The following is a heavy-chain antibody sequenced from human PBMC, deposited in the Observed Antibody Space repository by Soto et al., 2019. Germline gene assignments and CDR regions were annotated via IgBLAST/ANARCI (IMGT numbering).Heavy chain of an antibody. V-gene: IGHV1-18*01. CDR3: ARAATSYYYYYGMDV. Sequence: ASVKVSCKASGYTFTSYGISWVRQAPGQGLEWMGWISAHNGNTNYAQKLQGRVTMTTDTSTSTAYMELRSLGSDDTAVYYCARAATSYYYYYGMDVWGQGTTVIVSS. CDR2: ISAHNGNT. J-gene: IGHJ6*02. CDR1: GYTFTSYG.